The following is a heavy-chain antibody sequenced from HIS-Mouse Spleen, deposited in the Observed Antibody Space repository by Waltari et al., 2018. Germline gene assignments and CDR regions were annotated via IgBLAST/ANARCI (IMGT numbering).Heavy chain of an antibody. CDR2: INPNSGGT. J-gene: IGHJ2*01. CDR1: GYTFTGYY. CDR3: ARDLRSGRNLRLAWYFDL. Sequence: QVQLVQSGAEVKKPGASVKVSCKASGYTFTGYYMHWVRQAPGQGLEWMGWINPNSGGTNYAQKFQGRVTMTRDTSISTAYMELSRLRSDDTAVYYCARDLRSGRNLRLAWYFDLWGRGTLVTVSS. D-gene: IGHD5-12*01. V-gene: IGHV1-2*02.